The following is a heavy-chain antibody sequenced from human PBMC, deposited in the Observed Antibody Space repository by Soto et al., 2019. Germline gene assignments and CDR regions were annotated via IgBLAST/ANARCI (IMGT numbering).Heavy chain of an antibody. CDR3: ARDPHRTTITSRYYYYGMDV. CDR2: INPSGGST. CDR1: GYTFTSYY. J-gene: IGHJ6*02. D-gene: IGHD4-4*01. V-gene: IGHV1-46*01. Sequence: SVDVSCMXSGYTFTSYYMHWVRQAPGQGLEWMGIINPSGGSTSYAQKFQGRVTMTRDTSTSTVYMELSSLRSEDTAVYYCARDPHRTTITSRYYYYGMDVWGQGTTVTVSS.